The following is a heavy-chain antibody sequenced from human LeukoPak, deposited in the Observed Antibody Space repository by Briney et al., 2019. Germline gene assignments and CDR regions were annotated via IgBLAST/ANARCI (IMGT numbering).Heavy chain of an antibody. Sequence: GGSLRLSCAASGFTFSNYGMHWVRQAPGKGLEWVAVISYDGSNKYYADSVKGRFTISRDNSKNTLSLQMNSLRAEDTAVYCCAKDRRDGYNHGYYFDYWGQGTLVTVSS. D-gene: IGHD5-24*01. CDR2: ISYDGSNK. CDR3: AKDRRDGYNHGYYFDY. J-gene: IGHJ4*02. V-gene: IGHV3-30*18. CDR1: GFTFSNYG.